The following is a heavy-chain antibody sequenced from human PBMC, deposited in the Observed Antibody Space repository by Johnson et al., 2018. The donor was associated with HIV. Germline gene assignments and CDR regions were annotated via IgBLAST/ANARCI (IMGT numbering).Heavy chain of an antibody. Sequence: MQLVESGGGVVQPGKSLRLSCAASGFTFSSYAMHWVRQAPGKGLEWVAVISYDGSNKYYADSVKGRFTISRDDSKNTLYLQMNSLKTEDTAVDYCTTCPPGGDYLFSPLRVASGCVWGQGTMVTVSS. CDR1: GFTFSSYA. D-gene: IGHD4-17*01. V-gene: IGHV3-30*04. CDR3: TTCPPGGDYLFSPLRVASGCV. CDR2: ISYDGSNK. J-gene: IGHJ3*01.